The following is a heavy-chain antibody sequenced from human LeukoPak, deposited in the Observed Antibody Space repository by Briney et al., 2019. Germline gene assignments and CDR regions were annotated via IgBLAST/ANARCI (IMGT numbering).Heavy chain of an antibody. Sequence: ASLKLSCKVSGYTFTSYGISWVRQAPGQGLEWMGWISAYNGNTNHAQKLQVRATMTTDTPTSTAYMELRSLRSDDTAVYYCARRSAAGTARGLDYWGQGTLVTVSS. J-gene: IGHJ4*02. D-gene: IGHD6-13*01. V-gene: IGHV1-18*01. CDR1: GYTFTSYG. CDR3: ARRSAAGTARGLDY. CDR2: ISAYNGNT.